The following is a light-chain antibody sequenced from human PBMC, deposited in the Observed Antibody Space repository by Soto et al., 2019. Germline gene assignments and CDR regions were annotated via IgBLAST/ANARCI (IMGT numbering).Light chain of an antibody. CDR3: QQYNSYSRT. Sequence: DIQMTLSPSTLSASVGDSVTMTCRASQSISSWLAWYQQKPGKAPKLLIYDASSLESGVPSRFSGSGSGTEFTLTISSLQPDDFATYYCQQYNSYSRTFGQGTKVDIK. J-gene: IGKJ1*01. CDR2: DAS. V-gene: IGKV1-5*01. CDR1: QSISSW.